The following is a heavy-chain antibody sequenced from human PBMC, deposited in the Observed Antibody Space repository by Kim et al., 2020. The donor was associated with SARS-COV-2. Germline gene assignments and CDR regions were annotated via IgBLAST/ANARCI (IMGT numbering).Heavy chain of an antibody. Sequence: GGSLRLSCAAAGFTFSSYGMHWVRQAPGKGLEGVAGIGYDGSNKYYADSVKGRVTISRDNSKNTLYLQMNSLRAEDTAVYYCAREVVVAEDYYYGMDVWGPGPTVTVSS. CDR1: GFTFSSYG. V-gene: IGHV3-33*01. D-gene: IGHD2-15*01. CDR3: AREVVVAEDYYYGMDV. J-gene: IGHJ6*02. CDR2: IGYDGSNK.